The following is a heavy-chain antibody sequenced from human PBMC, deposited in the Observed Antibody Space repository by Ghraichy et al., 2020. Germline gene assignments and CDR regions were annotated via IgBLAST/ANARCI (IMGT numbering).Heavy chain of an antibody. Sequence: GGSLRLSCAASGFSFSNFGMHWVRQAPGKGLEWVAIVWHDGSNKYYADVVEGRFTISRDSSKNTLSRQMNYLIVEDTAVYYCARGTHSSAWSNFYYYMDVWGKGTTVTVSS. CDR1: GFSFSNFG. CDR3: ARGTHSSAWSNFYYYMDV. V-gene: IGHV3-33*01. CDR2: VWHDGSNK. J-gene: IGHJ6*03. D-gene: IGHD6-19*01.